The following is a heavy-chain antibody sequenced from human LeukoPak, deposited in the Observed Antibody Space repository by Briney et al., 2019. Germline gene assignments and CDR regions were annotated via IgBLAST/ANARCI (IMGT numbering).Heavy chain of an antibody. Sequence: ASQTLSLTCTVSGGSISSGSYYWSWIRQHPGKGLEWIGYIYYSGSTYYNPSLKSRVTISVDTSKNQFSLKLSSVTAADTAVYYCARELSLGFDYWGQGTLVTVSS. V-gene: IGHV4-31*03. CDR2: IYYSGST. CDR1: GGSISSGSYY. D-gene: IGHD3-16*02. CDR3: ARELSLGFDY. J-gene: IGHJ4*02.